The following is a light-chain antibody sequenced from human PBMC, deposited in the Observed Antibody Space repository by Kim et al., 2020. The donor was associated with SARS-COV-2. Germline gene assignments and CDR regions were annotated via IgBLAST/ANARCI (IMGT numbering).Light chain of an antibody. CDR1: QSITIY. CDR3: QQSYNTPYT. J-gene: IGKJ2*01. V-gene: IGKV1-39*01. CDR2: GAS. Sequence: DIQMTQSPSSLSASVGDRVTITCRASQSITIYLNWYQEKPGKAPKLLIYGASNLQSGVPSRFSGSASGTDFTLTISSLQPEDFATYYCQQSYNTPYTLGQGNKLE.